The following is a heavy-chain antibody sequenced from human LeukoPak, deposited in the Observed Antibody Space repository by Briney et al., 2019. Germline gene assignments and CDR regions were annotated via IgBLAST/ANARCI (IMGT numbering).Heavy chain of an antibody. CDR1: GFTFDDYG. Sequence: GGSLRLSCAASGFTFDDYGMNWVRQAPGKGLEWGSYISSSGNTIYYADSVKGRFTNSRDNANNSLYLQMNSLRAEDTAVYYCARDRADYVGAFDIWGQGTMVTVSS. J-gene: IGHJ3*02. CDR2: ISSSGNTI. CDR3: ARDRADYVGAFDI. D-gene: IGHD4-17*01. V-gene: IGHV3-48*03.